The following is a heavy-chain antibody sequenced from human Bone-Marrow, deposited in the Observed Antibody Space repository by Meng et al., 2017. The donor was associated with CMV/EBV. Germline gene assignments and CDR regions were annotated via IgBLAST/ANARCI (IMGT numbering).Heavy chain of an antibody. V-gene: IGHV1-2*02. Sequence: ASVKVSCKASGYTFTGYYMHWVRQAPGQGLEWMGWINPNSGGTNYAQKFQGRVTMTRDTSISTAYMELSRLRSDDTAVYYCARDPDYCGLPTMGLFDPWGQGTLVTVSS. D-gene: IGHD4-23*01. CDR1: GYTFTGYY. CDR3: ARDPDYCGLPTMGLFDP. CDR2: INPNSGGT. J-gene: IGHJ5*02.